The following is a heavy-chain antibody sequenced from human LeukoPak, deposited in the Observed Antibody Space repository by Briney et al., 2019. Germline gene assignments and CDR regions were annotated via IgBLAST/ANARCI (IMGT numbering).Heavy chain of an antibody. CDR3: AKDLLRLSSGWPIYYYYYGMDV. Sequence: PGRSLRLSCAASGFTFSSYGMHWVRQAPGKGLEWVAVISYDGSNKYYADSVKGRFTISRDNSKNTLYLQMNSLRAEDTAVYYCAKDLLRLSSGWPIYYYYYGMDVWGQGTTVTVSS. CDR1: GFTFSSYG. V-gene: IGHV3-30*18. J-gene: IGHJ6*02. CDR2: ISYDGSNK. D-gene: IGHD6-19*01.